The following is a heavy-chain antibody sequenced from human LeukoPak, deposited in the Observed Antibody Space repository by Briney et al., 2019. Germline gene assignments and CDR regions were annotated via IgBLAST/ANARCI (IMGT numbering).Heavy chain of an antibody. CDR1: GYTFTSYY. V-gene: IGHV1-46*01. D-gene: IGHD3-22*01. CDR3: ARDTLGRGYYDSSGYYYLGY. CDR2: INPSGGST. Sequence: ASEKVSCKASGYTFTSYYMHWVRQAPGQGLEWMGIINPSGGSTSYAQKFQGRVTMTRDTSTSTVYMELSSLRSEGTAVYYCARDTLGRGYYDSSGYYYLGYWGQGTLVTVSS. J-gene: IGHJ4*02.